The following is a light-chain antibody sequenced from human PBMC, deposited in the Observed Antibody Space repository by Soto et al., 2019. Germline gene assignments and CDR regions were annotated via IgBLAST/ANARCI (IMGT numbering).Light chain of an antibody. CDR3: QQYVMPPFN. CDR2: GAS. CDR1: QSVSTWY. V-gene: IGKV3-20*01. J-gene: IGKJ2*01. Sequence: DIVLTHSPGTLSLTPGERATRSYRASQSVSTWYVARYQVKPGQAPGIVIYGASSRATGIPDRFSGGGSGTEFPISISRLEPEAFAVYSCQQYVMPPFNFGRGTKVDI.